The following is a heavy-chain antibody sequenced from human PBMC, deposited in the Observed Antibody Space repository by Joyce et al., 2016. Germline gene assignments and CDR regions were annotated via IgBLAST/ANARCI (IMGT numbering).Heavy chain of an antibody. V-gene: IGHV4-59*01. D-gene: IGHD6-6*01. CDR1: GGSINSYY. Sequence: QVQLQESGPGLVKPSETLSLTCTVSGGSINSYYWSWIRQPPGKGLEWIGYIYYSGSTNYNPSLKSRVTISVDTSKNQFSLRLSSVTPADTAVYYCARMQQFVYDYWGQGTLVTVSS. CDR2: IYYSGST. J-gene: IGHJ4*02. CDR3: ARMQQFVYDY.